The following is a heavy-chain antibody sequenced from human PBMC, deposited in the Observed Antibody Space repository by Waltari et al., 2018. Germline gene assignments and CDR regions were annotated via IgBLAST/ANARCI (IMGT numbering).Heavy chain of an antibody. V-gene: IGHV1-18*01. CDR2: ISAKTGDT. CDR1: GYTFSNYG. J-gene: IGHJ4*02. D-gene: IGHD3-3*02. CDR3: ARDFHYWSGYFDH. Sequence: QIQLVQSGTEVKEPGASVRVPCTASGYTFSNYGFSWVRRAPGQGLEWLGWISAKTGDTNYAQRFQGRVTMTTDTSTTTAFMDLRSLRSDDSAIYYCARDFHYWSGYFDHWGQGTLVTVSP.